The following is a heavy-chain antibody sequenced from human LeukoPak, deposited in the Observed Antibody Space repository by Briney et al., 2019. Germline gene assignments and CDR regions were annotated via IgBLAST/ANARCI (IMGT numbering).Heavy chain of an antibody. Sequence: PSETLSLTCAVPGYPLGKNYYWGWIRQPPGKGLEWIGRIYGTRSTSYNPSLMNRVTMSVDTSRHHFSLQLTSVTAADTAVYYCARYDSRGSASTRFDYWGQGILVTISS. J-gene: IGHJ4*02. CDR3: ARYDSRGSASTRFDY. CDR1: GYPLGKNYY. CDR2: IYGTRST. V-gene: IGHV4-38-2*01. D-gene: IGHD3-16*01.